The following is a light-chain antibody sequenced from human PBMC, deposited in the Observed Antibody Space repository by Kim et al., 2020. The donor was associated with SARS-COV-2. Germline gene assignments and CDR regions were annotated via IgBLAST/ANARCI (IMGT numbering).Light chain of an antibody. CDR2: RNN. CDR3: TAWDDSLSGLV. Sequence: GEAATSSCSGSTSNIGSHYVYWYQQLPGTAPKLLIYRNNQRPSGVPDRFSGSKSGPSASLAISGLRSEDEADYYCTAWDDSLSGLVFGGGTQLTVL. J-gene: IGLJ2*01. V-gene: IGLV1-47*01. CDR1: TSNIGSHY.